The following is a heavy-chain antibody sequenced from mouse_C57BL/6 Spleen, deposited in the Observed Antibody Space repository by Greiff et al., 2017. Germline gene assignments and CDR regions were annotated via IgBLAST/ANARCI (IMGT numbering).Heavy chain of an antibody. Sequence: EVKLVESGPGLVKPSQSLSLTCSVTGYSITSGYYWNWIRQFPGNKLEWMGYISYDGSNNYNPSLKNRISITRDTSKNQFFLKLHSVTTEETATYYCAREEGYYGFAYWGQGTLVTVSA. CDR3: AREEGYYGFAY. CDR1: GYSITSGYY. V-gene: IGHV3-6*01. J-gene: IGHJ3*01. D-gene: IGHD2-3*01. CDR2: ISYDGSN.